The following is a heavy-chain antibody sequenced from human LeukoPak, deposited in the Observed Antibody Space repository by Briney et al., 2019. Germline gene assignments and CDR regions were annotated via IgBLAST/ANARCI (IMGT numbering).Heavy chain of an antibody. J-gene: IGHJ6*03. CDR2: IYYSGST. CDR3: ARDRVLWYYYYYMDV. Sequence: PSETLSLTCTVSGGSISSSSYYWGWIRQPPGKGLEWIGSIYYSGSTYYNPSLKSRVTISVDTSKNQFSLKLSSVTAADTAVYYCARDRVLWYYYYYMDVWGKGTTVTASS. CDR1: GGSISSSSYY. V-gene: IGHV4-39*07.